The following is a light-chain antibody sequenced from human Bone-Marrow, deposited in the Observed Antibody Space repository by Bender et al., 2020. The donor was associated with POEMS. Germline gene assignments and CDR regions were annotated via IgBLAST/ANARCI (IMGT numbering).Light chain of an antibody. Sequence: QSALTQPPSASGSPGQSVTISCTGTSSDVGRYAFVSWYHQLPGQAPKLLISEVARRPSGVSNRFSGSKSGNTASLTISGLQVEDEADFYCCSYAGSSTLIFGGGTKLTVL. V-gene: IGLV2-23*02. J-gene: IGLJ2*01. CDR2: EVA. CDR1: SSDVGRYAF. CDR3: CSYAGSSTLI.